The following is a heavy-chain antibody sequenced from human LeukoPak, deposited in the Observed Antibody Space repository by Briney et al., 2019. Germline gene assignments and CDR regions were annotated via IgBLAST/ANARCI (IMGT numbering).Heavy chain of an antibody. J-gene: IGHJ5*02. Sequence: PGGSLRLSCAASGFTFSSYAMSWVRQAPGKGLEWVANIKQDGSEKYYVDSVKGRFTISRDNAKNSLYLQMNSLRAEDTAVYYCANSPRFLEWSRRFDPWGQGTLVTVSS. CDR1: GFTFSSYA. CDR2: IKQDGSEK. V-gene: IGHV3-7*03. CDR3: ANSPRFLEWSRRFDP. D-gene: IGHD3-3*01.